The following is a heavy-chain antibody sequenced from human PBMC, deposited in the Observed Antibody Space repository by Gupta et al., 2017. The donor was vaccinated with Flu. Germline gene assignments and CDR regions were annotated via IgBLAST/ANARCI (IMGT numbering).Heavy chain of an antibody. D-gene: IGHD3-10*01. CDR1: GASISTNNFP. J-gene: IGHJ4*02. V-gene: IGHV4-39*01. CDR2: IYYIGST. CDR3: AKPGTYRGASY. Sequence: QLHLQESGPGLLRPSETLSLTCTVSGASISTNNFPWGWIRQPPGKGLEWIATIYYIGSTYYNPSLKSRVTISVDTSTNQFSLSLSSVTAADTAVYYCAKPGTYRGASYWGQGTLVTVSS.